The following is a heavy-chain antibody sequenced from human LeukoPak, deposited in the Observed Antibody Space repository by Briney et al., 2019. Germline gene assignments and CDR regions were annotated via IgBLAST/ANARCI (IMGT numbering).Heavy chain of an antibody. D-gene: IGHD6-13*01. CDR1: GDSISSSTNY. CDR3: ARHISTAGALAVDY. Sequence: PSETLSLTCTVSGDSISSSTNYWAWIRQPPGKGLEWIETFYYGGSTYHNPTLKSRVTVSVDTSKNQFSLKVSSVTAADTAVYYCARHISTAGALAVDYWGQGTLVTVSS. CDR2: FYYGGST. V-gene: IGHV4-39*01. J-gene: IGHJ4*02.